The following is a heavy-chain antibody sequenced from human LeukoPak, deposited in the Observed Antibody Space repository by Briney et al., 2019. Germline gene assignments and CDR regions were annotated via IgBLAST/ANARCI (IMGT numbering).Heavy chain of an antibody. J-gene: IGHJ4*02. D-gene: IGHD5-12*01. CDR2: ISAYNGNT. V-gene: IGHV1-18*01. CDR3: ARDVDIVATTVGY. CDR1: GYTFTSYG. Sequence: ASXXXSCKASGYTFTSYGISWVRQAPGQGLEWMGWISAYNGNTNYAQKLQGRVTITTDTSTSTAYMELRSLRSDDTAVYYCARDVDIVATTVGYWGQGTLVTVSS.